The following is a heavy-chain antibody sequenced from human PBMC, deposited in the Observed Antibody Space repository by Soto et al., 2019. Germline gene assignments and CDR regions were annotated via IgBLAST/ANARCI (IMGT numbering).Heavy chain of an antibody. V-gene: IGHV3-21*06. CDR3: ARDREGYCSSTSCYAMDV. J-gene: IGHJ6*04. CDR1: GFTFSSYA. D-gene: IGHD2-2*01. CDR2: ISSSSSYI. Sequence: GGSLRLSCVASGFTFSSYAMNWVRQAPGKGLEWVSSISSSSSYIFYAESVKGRFTISRDNAKNSLYLQMNSLRAEDTAIYYCARDREGYCSSTSCYAMDVWGKGTTVTVSS.